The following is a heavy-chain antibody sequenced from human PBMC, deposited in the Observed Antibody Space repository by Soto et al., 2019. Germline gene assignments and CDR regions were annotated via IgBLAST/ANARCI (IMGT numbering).Heavy chain of an antibody. CDR3: AREKYCSSTSCYRGYFDY. CDR1: GGSFSGYY. CDR2: INHSGST. D-gene: IGHD2-2*02. Sequence: SETLSLTCAVYGGSFSGYYWSWIRQPPGKGLEWIGEINHSGSTNYNPSLKSRVTISVDTSKNQFSLKLSSVTAADTAVYYCAREKYCSSTSCYRGYFDYWGQGTLVTVSS. J-gene: IGHJ4*02. V-gene: IGHV4-34*01.